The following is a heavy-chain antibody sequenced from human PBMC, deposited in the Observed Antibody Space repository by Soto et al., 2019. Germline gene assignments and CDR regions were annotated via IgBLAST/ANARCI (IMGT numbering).Heavy chain of an antibody. V-gene: IGHV1-18*01. CDR1: GYTFTSYG. Sequence: GASVKVSCKASGYTFTSYGISWVRQAPGQGFEWMGWISAYNGNTNCAQKFQDRVTMTTDTSTSTAYMELRSLRSDDTAVYYCAKSPSISVAHDPFDIWGQGTMVTVSS. J-gene: IGHJ3*02. D-gene: IGHD6-19*01. CDR3: AKSPSISVAHDPFDI. CDR2: ISAYNGNT.